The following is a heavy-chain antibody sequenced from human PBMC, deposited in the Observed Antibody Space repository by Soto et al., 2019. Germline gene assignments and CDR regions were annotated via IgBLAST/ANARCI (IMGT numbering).Heavy chain of an antibody. CDR2: IYSGGYT. Sequence: EVQLVESGGGLIQPGGSLRLSCAVSGFTVSNNYMSWVRQAPGKGLEGVSVIYSGGYTAYGDSVKGRFTISRDNSKNTLLPQRYRRKADDPAVFYGGTRPGGGGYWGQGTLVTVSS. D-gene: IGHD3-10*01. V-gene: IGHV3-53*01. CDR1: GFTVSNNY. CDR3: GTRPGGGGY. J-gene: IGHJ4*02.